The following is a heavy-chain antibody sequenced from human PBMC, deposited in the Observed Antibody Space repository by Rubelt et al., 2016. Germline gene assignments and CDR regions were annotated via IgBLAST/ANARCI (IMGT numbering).Heavy chain of an antibody. CDR3: ARNNIIRGKDAFDI. D-gene: IGHD1/OR15-1a*01. CDR1: GYTFTSYY. CDR2: INPSGGST. V-gene: IGHV1-46*03. J-gene: IGHJ3*02. Sequence: QVQLVQSGAEVKKPGASVKVSCKASGYTFTSYYMHWVRQAPGQGLEWMGIINPSGGSTSYAQKCQVMVTRNRDTSTSTVYMELSSLGSEDTAVYYCARNNIIRGKDAFDIGGQGTMVTVSS.